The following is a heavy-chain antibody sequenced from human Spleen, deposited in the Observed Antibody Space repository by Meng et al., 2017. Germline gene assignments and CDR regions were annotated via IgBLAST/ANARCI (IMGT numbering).Heavy chain of an antibody. V-gene: IGHV4-61*02. D-gene: IGHD3-3*01. J-gene: IGHJ5*02. CDR3: AKYIGSGSRETYDT. CDR2: IYTSGST. Sequence: SETLSLTCTVSGGSISSGSYYWSWIRQPAGKGLEWIGRIYTSGSTNYNPSLKSRVTISVDTSKNQFSLKLSSVTAADTAVYYCAKYIGSGSRETYDTWGQGTLVTVSS. CDR1: GGSISSGSYY.